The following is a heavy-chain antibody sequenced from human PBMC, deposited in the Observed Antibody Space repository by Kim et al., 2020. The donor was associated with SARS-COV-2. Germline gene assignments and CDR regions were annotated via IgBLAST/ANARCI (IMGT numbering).Heavy chain of an antibody. Sequence: GGSLRLSCAASGFTFSNAWMSWVRQAPGKGLEWVGRIKSKTDGGTTDYAAPVKGRFTISRDDSKNTLYLQMNSLKTEDTAVYYCTTGARITIFGVVITMGAFDSWAKGQWSPSLQ. J-gene: IGHJ3*02. CDR3: TTGARITIFGVVITMGAFDS. CDR2: IKSKTDGGTT. D-gene: IGHD3-3*01. CDR1: GFTFSNAW. V-gene: IGHV3-15*01.